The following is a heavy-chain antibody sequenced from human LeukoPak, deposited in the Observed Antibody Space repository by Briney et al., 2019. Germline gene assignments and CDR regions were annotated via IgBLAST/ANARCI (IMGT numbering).Heavy chain of an antibody. J-gene: IGHJ4*02. V-gene: IGHV3-23*01. CDR2: ISGSGGST. D-gene: IGHD1-26*01. CDR1: GFTFSDYY. CDR3: AKAPSGSYYDYFDY. Sequence: AGGSLRLSCAASGFTFSDYYMSWIRQAPGKGLEWVSAISGSGGSTYYADSVKGRFTISRDNSKNTLYLQMNSLRAEGTAVYYCAKAPSGSYYDYFDYWGQGTLVTVSS.